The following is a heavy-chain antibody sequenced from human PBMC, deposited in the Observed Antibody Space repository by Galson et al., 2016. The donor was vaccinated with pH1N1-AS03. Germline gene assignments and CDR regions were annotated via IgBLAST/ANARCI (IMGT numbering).Heavy chain of an antibody. Sequence: SLRLSCAASGFTFTNYLMTWVRQAPGKGLEWVANIKHDGGEKYYVDSVKGCFTISRDNAKNALYLQMNSLRLEDTAVYFCARRSRDDGSGYYTDYDYFDLWGQGTLVTVSS. V-gene: IGHV3-7*03. J-gene: IGHJ4*02. CDR3: ARRSRDDGSGYYTDYDYFDL. CDR1: GFTFTNYL. CDR2: IKHDGGEK. D-gene: IGHD3-22*01.